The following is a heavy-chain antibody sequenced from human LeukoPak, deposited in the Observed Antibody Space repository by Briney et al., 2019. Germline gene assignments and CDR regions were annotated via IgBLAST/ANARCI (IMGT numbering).Heavy chain of an antibody. V-gene: IGHV3-7*03. D-gene: IGHD3-3*01. CDR1: GFTFGKYW. Sequence: GGSLRLSCVASGFTFGKYWMSWVRQAPGKGLEWVANIKLDGSEKNYVDSVKGRFTISRDNAKNSLYLQMNSLRAEDTAVFYCARDQYDTWSRRGNFDSWGQGTLVIVSS. J-gene: IGHJ4*02. CDR2: IKLDGSEK. CDR3: ARDQYDTWSRRGNFDS.